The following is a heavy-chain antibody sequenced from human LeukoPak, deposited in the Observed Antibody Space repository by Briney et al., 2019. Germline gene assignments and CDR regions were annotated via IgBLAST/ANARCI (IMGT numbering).Heavy chain of an antibody. Sequence: SETLSLASTVSGGSISSYYWSWIRQPPGKGLEWNGYVYYSGSTSYNPSLKSRVTMSVDTSKNQFSLKLTSVTAADTAVYYCARPRRYSLDAFDIWGQGTLVTVSS. V-gene: IGHV4-59*08. CDR2: VYYSGST. CDR1: GGSISSYY. CDR3: ARPRRYSLDAFDI. D-gene: IGHD1-1*01. J-gene: IGHJ3*02.